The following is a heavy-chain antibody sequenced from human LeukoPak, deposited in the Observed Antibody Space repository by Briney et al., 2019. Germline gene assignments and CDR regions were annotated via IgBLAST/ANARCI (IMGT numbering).Heavy chain of an antibody. CDR1: GFTVSSNY. D-gene: IGHD3-10*01. Sequence: GGSLRLSCAASGFTVSSNYMSWVRQAPGKGLEWVSVIYSGGSTYYADSVKGRFTISRDNSKNTLYLQMNSLRAEDTAVYYCATTGARFVRGVIPTGYFDYWGQGTLVTVSS. CDR2: IYSGGST. V-gene: IGHV3-53*01. CDR3: ATTGARFVRGVIPTGYFDY. J-gene: IGHJ4*02.